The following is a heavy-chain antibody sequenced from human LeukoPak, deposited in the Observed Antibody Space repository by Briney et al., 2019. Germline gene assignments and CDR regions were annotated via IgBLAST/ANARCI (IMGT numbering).Heavy chain of an antibody. J-gene: IGHJ3*02. CDR1: GFTFSSYA. Sequence: GRSLRLSCAASGFTFSSYAMHWVRQAPGKGLEWVAVISYDGSNKYYADSVKGRFTISRDNSKNTLYLQMNSLRAEDTAVYYCARDRQVVVGATIAWDAFDIWGQGTMVTVSS. CDR2: ISYDGSNK. D-gene: IGHD1-26*01. V-gene: IGHV3-30-3*01. CDR3: ARDRQVVVGATIAWDAFDI.